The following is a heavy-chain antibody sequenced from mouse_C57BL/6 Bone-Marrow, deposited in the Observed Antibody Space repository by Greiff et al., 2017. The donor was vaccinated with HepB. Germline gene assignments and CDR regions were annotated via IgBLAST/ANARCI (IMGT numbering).Heavy chain of an antibody. CDR2: ISNGGGST. V-gene: IGHV5-12*01. J-gene: IGHJ3*01. D-gene: IGHD1-1*01. Sequence: EVHLVESGGGLVQPGGSLKLSCAASGFTFSDYYMYWVRQTPEKRLEWVAYISNGGGSTYYPDTVKGRFTISRDNAKNPLYLQMSRLKSEDTAMYYCARHEYYGSSWGFAYWGQGTLVTVSA. CDR1: GFTFSDYY. CDR3: ARHEYYGSSWGFAY.